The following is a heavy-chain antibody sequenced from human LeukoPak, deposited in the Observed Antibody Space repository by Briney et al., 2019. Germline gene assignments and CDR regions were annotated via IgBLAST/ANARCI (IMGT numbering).Heavy chain of an antibody. D-gene: IGHD2-8*02. CDR2: IIPEGSGT. V-gene: IGHV3-74*01. Sequence: GGALRLSCAASGFSLSHYLMHWVRQAAGKGLVWVARIIPEGSGTTYPDSVKGRFTISRDNSKNTLYLQMNSLRDEDAAVYHCTRVQAGRSGLMDVWGRGTTVTVSS. CDR1: GFSLSHYL. J-gene: IGHJ6*02. CDR3: TRVQAGRSGLMDV.